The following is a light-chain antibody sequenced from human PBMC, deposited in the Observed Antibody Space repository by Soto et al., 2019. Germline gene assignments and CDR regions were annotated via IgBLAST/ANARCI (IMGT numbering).Light chain of an antibody. J-gene: IGKJ5*01. Sequence: EIVLTQSPDTLSLSPGERAILSCLASQSVSSYLAWYQQKPGQAPRLLIYDASNRATGIPARFSGSGSGTDFTLTISSLEPEDFAVYYCQQRSNWPRGITFGQGTRLEIK. CDR1: QSVSSY. CDR3: QQRSNWPRGIT. CDR2: DAS. V-gene: IGKV3-11*01.